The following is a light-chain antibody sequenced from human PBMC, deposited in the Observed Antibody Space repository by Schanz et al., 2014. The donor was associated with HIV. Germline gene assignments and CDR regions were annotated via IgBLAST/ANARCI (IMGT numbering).Light chain of an antibody. CDR3: QQYYSTPRT. CDR1: QSVLYTANNVNY. CDR2: WAS. V-gene: IGKV4-1*01. Sequence: DIVMTQSPDSLAVSLGERATINCKSSQSVLYTANNVNYLAWYQQKPGQPPKLLVYWASTRESGVPDRFSGSGSGTDFTLTISGLQAEDAAVYYCQQYYSTPRTFGQGTKVEIK. J-gene: IGKJ1*01.